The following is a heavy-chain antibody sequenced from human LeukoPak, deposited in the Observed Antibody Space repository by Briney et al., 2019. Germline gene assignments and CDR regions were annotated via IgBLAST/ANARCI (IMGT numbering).Heavy chain of an antibody. D-gene: IGHD5-24*01. J-gene: IGHJ4*02. CDR1: GFTFSSYA. CDR3: AKDLVRDGYNWYY. Sequence: QTGGSLRLSCAASGFTFSSYAMSWVRQAPGKGLEWVSAISGSGGSTYYADSVKGRFTISRDNSKNTLYLQMNSLRAEDTAVYYCAKDLVRDGYNWYYWGQGTLVTVSS. V-gene: IGHV3-23*01. CDR2: ISGSGGST.